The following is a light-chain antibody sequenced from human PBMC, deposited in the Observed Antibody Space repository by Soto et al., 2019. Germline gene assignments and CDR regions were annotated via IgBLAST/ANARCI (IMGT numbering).Light chain of an antibody. J-gene: IGLJ2*01. CDR1: SSNIGSHFD. V-gene: IGLV1-40*01. Sequence: QSVLTQPPSVSGAPGQTDTISCTGTSSNIGSHFDVHWYQHLPGTVPKLLIYGNIHRPSGVPDRFSGSKSATSASLAITGLQAEDEADYYCQSYDTGLSGVVFGGGTKLTVL. CDR2: GNI. CDR3: QSYDTGLSGVV.